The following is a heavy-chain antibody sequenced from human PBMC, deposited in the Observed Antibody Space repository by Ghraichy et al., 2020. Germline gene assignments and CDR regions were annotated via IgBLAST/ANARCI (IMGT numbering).Heavy chain of an antibody. Sequence: ASVKVSCKASGYTFTSSYIHWVRQAPGQGLEWMGWINPNSGVTKYAQMFEGRVTMTRDTSISTAYIELSSLRSDDTAVYFCARVPNTGAFDYWGQGTLVTRSS. J-gene: IGHJ4*02. V-gene: IGHV1-2*02. CDR2: INPNSGVT. CDR3: ARVPNTGAFDY. CDR1: GYTFTSSY. D-gene: IGHD1-14*01.